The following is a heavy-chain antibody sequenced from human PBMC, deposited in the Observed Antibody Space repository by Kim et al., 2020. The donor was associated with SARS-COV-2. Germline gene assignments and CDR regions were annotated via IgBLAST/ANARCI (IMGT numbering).Heavy chain of an antibody. D-gene: IGHD5-18*01. J-gene: IGHJ4*02. Sequence: SETLSLTCTVSGGSISSSSYYWGWIRQPPGKWLEWTGSIYYSGSTYYNPSLKSRVTRSVDTSKNQFSLKLSTVTAADTAVYYCARRGYSYGFGGRGGWYFDYWGQGTLVTVSS. V-gene: IGHV4-39*01. CDR3: ARRGYSYGFGGRGGWYFDY. CDR1: GGSISSSSYY. CDR2: IYYSGST.